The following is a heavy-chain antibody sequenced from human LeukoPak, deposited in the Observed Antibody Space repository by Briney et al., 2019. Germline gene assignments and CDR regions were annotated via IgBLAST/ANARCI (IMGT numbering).Heavy chain of an antibody. CDR3: ARDFWGAASH. Sequence: PGGSLRLSCAASGSTFSTYWMHWVRQAPGKGLVWVSRVNSDGSSTYYADSVKGRFTISRNNAKNTLYLQMFSLRAEDTAVYYCARDFWGAASHWGQGTLVTVSS. CDR1: GSTFSTYW. V-gene: IGHV3-74*01. CDR2: VNSDGSST. D-gene: IGHD6-13*01. J-gene: IGHJ4*02.